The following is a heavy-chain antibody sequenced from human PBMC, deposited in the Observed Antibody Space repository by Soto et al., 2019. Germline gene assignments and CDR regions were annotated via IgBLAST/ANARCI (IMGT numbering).Heavy chain of an antibody. Sequence: PGGSLRLSCAASGFTFSNAWMHWVRQASGKGLEWVGRIRSKANSYATAYAASVKGRFTISRDDSKNTAYLQMNSLKTEDTAVYYCTSRIAATGLVIDPWGQGTLVTVSS. V-gene: IGHV3-73*01. CDR2: IRSKANSYAT. CDR1: GFTFSNAW. D-gene: IGHD6-13*01. CDR3: TSRIAATGLVIDP. J-gene: IGHJ5*02.